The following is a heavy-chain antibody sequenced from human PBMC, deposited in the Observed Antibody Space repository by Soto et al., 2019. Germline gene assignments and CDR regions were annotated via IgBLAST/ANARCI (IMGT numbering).Heavy chain of an antibody. CDR1: GGTCSAYA. D-gene: IGHD3-16*02. V-gene: IGHV1-69*06. Sequence: SVKVSCKASGGTCSAYAISGVVRSPLRWLEGMGGILPLSGTSNYTQRFQGRVTITADKSTSTAYMELSSLRSDDTAVYYCARTNPTKYYDYVWGDYRREGMDVWGQGTTVTVSS. J-gene: IGHJ6*02. CDR2: ILPLSGTS. CDR3: ARTNPTKYYDYVWGDYRREGMDV.